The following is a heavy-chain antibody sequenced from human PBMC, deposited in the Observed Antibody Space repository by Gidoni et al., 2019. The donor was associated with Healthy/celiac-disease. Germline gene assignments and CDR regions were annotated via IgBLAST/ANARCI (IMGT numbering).Heavy chain of an antibody. CDR1: GFPFSSSA. CDR3: AKDRAYYYDSSGYTYWYFDL. J-gene: IGHJ2*01. D-gene: IGHD3-22*01. V-gene: IGHV3-23*01. CDR2: ISGSGGST. Sequence: EVQLLESGGGLVQPGGSLRLSCPASGFPFSSSAMSWVRQVPGKGLEWVSAISGSGGSTYYADSVKGRFTISRDNSKNTLYLQMNSLRAEDTAVYYCAKDRAYYYDSSGYTYWYFDLWGRGTLVTVSS.